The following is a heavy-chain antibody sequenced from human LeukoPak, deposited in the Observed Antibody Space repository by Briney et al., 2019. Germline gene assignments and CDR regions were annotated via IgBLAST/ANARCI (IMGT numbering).Heavy chain of an antibody. CDR1: GYTFTGYY. Sequence: ASVKVSCKASGYTFTGYYMHWVRQAPGQGLEWMGCINPNSGDTNYAQKFQGRVTMTSDTSISTAYMELSRLRSDDTPVYFCARGLSGPYYYYYMVVWGKGTTVTVSS. J-gene: IGHJ6*03. CDR3: ARGLSGPYYYYYMVV. D-gene: IGHD2-15*01. V-gene: IGHV1-2*02. CDR2: INPNSGDT.